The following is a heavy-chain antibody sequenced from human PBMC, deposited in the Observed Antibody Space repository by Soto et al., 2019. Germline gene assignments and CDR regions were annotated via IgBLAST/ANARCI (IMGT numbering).Heavy chain of an antibody. CDR3: ARGVSGDYYYYGMDV. J-gene: IGHJ6*02. V-gene: IGHV1-18*04. CDR2: ITTHSGIA. D-gene: IGHD3-3*01. CDR1: GYIFTSYG. Sequence: ASVKVSCKTSGYIFTSYGISWVRQAPGQGLEWMGWITTHSGIAIYAQNLQGRVTMTTDTSTNTAHMELRSLRSDDTAVYYCARGVSGDYYYYGMDVWGQGTTVTVSS.